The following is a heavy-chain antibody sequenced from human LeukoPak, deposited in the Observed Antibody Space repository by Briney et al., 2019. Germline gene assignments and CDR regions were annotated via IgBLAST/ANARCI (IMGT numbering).Heavy chain of an antibody. CDR1: GFTFSSYA. Sequence: QAGGSLRLSCAASGFTFSSYAMSWVRQAPGKGLEWVSAISGSGGSTYYADSVKGRFTVSRDNSKNTLYLQMNSLRAEDTAVYYCAKVPYSTSWGYFDYWGQGTLVTVSS. CDR2: ISGSGGST. D-gene: IGHD6-6*01. CDR3: AKVPYSTSWGYFDY. J-gene: IGHJ4*02. V-gene: IGHV3-23*01.